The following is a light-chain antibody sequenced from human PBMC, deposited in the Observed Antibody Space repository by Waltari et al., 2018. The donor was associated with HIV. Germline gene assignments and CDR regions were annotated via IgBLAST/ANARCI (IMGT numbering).Light chain of an antibody. CDR2: QDS. CDR1: KLGDKY. V-gene: IGLV3-1*01. Sequence: SYELTQPPSVSVSPGQQASITCSGDKLGDKYACWYQQKPGQSPVLVIYQDSKRPSGVPERLSGSNSGNTATLTISGTQAVDEADYYCQAWDSNTPVFGGGTKLTVL. J-gene: IGLJ2*01. CDR3: QAWDSNTPV.